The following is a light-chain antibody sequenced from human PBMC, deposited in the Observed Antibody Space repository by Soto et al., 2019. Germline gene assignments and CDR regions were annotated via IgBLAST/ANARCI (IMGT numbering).Light chain of an antibody. J-gene: IGKJ5*01. CDR1: QSVGSTY. V-gene: IGKV3-20*01. CDR3: QQYGSLPIT. Sequence: EIVLTQSPGTLSLSPGERATLSCMASQSVGSTYLAWYQQKPGQAPRLLIYEASSRAAGIPDRFGGSGPATDFTLTIRRLEPEDFAVYYCQQYGSLPITFGQGTRLEIK. CDR2: EAS.